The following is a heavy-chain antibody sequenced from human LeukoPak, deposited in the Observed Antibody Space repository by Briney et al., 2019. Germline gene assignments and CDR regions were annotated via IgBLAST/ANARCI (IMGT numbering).Heavy chain of an antibody. D-gene: IGHD3-3*01. V-gene: IGHV4-34*01. CDR1: GGSLSGYY. Sequence: PSETLSLTCAVYGGSLSGYYWSWIRQSPGKGLEWIGEINHRGTTKYNPFLLSRVAISLDTSKNQFSLRMNSVTAADTAVYYCARLSVSVFGVVRNWFDPWGQGTLVTVSP. CDR2: INHRGTT. J-gene: IGHJ5*02. CDR3: ARLSVSVFGVVRNWFDP.